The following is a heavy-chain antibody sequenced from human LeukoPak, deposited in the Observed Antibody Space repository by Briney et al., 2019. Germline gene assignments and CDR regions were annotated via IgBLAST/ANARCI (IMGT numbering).Heavy chain of an antibody. J-gene: IGHJ3*02. CDR2: IYFSGTT. V-gene: IGHV4-39*01. Sequence: PSETLSLTCTVCGGSINKSSYYWGWIRQPPGKGLEWIATIYFSGTTYYNASLKSRVTISVDTSKNQFSLRLTSVTAADTAMYYCARHTGYGDYVVFDIWGQGTMVTVSS. CDR1: GGSINKSSYY. CDR3: ARHTGYGDYVVFDI. D-gene: IGHD4-17*01.